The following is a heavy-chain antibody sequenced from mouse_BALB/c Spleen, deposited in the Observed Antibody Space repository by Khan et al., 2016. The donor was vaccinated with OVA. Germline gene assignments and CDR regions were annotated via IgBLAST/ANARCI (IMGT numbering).Heavy chain of an antibody. CDR1: GFTFSTYS. CDR3: SSHLTGSFAY. V-gene: IGHV5-6*01. CDR2: ISSAGDYN. J-gene: IGHJ3*01. Sequence: EVELVESGGDLVRPGGSLKLSCSASGFTFSTYSMSWVRQTPDKRLEWVATISSAGDYNFFPDSVKGRFTISRDNARNTLYLQMSSLRSEDTAMYYCSSHLTGSFAYWGQGTLVTVSA.